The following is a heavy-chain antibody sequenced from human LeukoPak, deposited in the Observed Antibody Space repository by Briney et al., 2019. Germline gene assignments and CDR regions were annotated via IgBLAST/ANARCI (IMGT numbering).Heavy chain of an antibody. J-gene: IGHJ4*02. D-gene: IGHD6-6*01. V-gene: IGHV3-30*04. CDR3: ARDHGGSSSPAGRRVDY. CDR1: GITFSSYA. Sequence: GGSLRLSCAASGITFSSYAMHWVRQAPGKGLEWVAVISYDGSNKYYADSVKGRFTISRDNAKNSLYLQMNSLRAEDTAVYYCARDHGGSSSPAGRRVDYWGQGTLVTVSS. CDR2: ISYDGSNK.